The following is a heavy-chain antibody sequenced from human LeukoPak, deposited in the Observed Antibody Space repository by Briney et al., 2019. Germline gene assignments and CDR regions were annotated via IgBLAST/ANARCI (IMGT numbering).Heavy chain of an antibody. CDR1: GYTFSRYH. Sequence: ASVKVSCKASGYTFSRYHMHWLRQAPGQGLEWMGWINPNSGDTNKAQKFQGRVTMTSDTSISTAYMELSRLRSDDTAVYYCARAVAAVVNWFDPWGQGTLVTVSS. D-gene: IGHD6-13*01. J-gene: IGHJ5*02. CDR3: ARAVAAVVNWFDP. V-gene: IGHV1-2*02. CDR2: INPNSGDT.